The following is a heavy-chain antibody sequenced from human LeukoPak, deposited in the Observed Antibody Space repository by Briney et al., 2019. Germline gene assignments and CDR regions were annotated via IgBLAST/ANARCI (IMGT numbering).Heavy chain of an antibody. CDR3: ARAYYESSAYRHAVYFDY. Sequence: ASVKVPCKASGYTFNSSYMHWVRQAPGQGLEWMGIINPSDDSTRYAQKFQGRVTMTKDTSTNTVYMHLSSLSSDDTAVYYCARAYYESSAYRHAVYFDYWGQGTLVTVSS. V-gene: IGHV1-46*02. CDR1: GYTFNSSY. CDR2: INPSDDST. J-gene: IGHJ4*02. D-gene: IGHD3-22*01.